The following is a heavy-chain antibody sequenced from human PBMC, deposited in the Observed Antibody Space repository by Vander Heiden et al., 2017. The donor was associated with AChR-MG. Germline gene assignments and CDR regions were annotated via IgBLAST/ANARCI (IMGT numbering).Heavy chain of an antibody. CDR2: ISWNSDNM. D-gene: IGHD1-26*01. CDR3: AKDIGGSYYFALEY. J-gene: IGHJ4*02. CDR1: GFTFGDYA. V-gene: IGHV3-9*01. Sequence: EVQLVESGGGLVQPGRSLRLSCAASGFTFGDYAMHWVRQAPGKGLEWVSSISWNSDNMGYADSVKGRFTISRDNAKNSLYLQVDSLKTEDTALYYCAKDIGGSYYFALEYWGQGTLVTVSS.